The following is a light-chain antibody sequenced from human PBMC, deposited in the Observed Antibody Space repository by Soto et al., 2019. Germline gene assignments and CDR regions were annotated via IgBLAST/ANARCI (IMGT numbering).Light chain of an antibody. CDR2: AAS. Sequence: DIQMTQSPSSLSASVGDRVTITCRASQSISSYLNWYQQKPGTAPKLLIYAASSLQSGVTSRFSGSGSGTDFTLTISSLQPEDFATYHCQQSYSTPYTFGQGTKLEIK. V-gene: IGKV1-39*01. CDR1: QSISSY. CDR3: QQSYSTPYT. J-gene: IGKJ2*01.